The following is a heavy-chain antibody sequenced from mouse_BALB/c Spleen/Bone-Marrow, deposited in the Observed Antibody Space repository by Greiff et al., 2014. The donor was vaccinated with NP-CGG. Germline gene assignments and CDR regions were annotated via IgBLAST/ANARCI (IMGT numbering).Heavy chain of an antibody. V-gene: IGHV1-54*01. D-gene: IGHD2-3*01. Sequence: LVESGAELVRPGTSVKVSCKASGYAFTDYLMEWLKQRPGRGLEWIGVINPGSGSTNYNEKFKDKAALTADKSSSTAYMQLSSLTSDDSAVYFRARYDGYSDYWGQGTILTVSS. J-gene: IGHJ2*01. CDR3: ARYDGYSDY. CDR1: GYAFTDYL. CDR2: INPGSGST.